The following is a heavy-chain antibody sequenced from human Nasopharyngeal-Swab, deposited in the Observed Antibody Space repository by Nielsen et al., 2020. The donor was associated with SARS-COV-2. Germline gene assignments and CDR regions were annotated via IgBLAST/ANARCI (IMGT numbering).Heavy chain of an antibody. Sequence: GGSLRLSCAASKFTFSSYAMSWVRQAPGKGLEWVSTISGSGGSTYYADSVKGRFPISRDNSKNTLYLQMNSLRDEDTAVYYCAREVAGMDHWGQGTLVTVSS. CDR2: ISGSGGST. J-gene: IGHJ4*02. CDR3: AREVAGMDH. V-gene: IGHV3-23*01. D-gene: IGHD6-19*01. CDR1: KFTFSSYA.